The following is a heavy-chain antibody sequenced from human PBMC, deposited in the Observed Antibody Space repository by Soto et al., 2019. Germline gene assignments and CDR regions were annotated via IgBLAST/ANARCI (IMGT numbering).Heavy chain of an antibody. Sequence: VASVKVSCKASGGTFSSYAISWVRQAPGQGLEWMGGIIPIFGTANYAQKFQGRVTITADESTSTAYMELSSLRSEDTAVYYCARDGYYGSGSFRYYYYGMDVRGQGTTVTVSS. J-gene: IGHJ6*02. CDR3: ARDGYYGSGSFRYYYYGMDV. CDR2: IIPIFGTA. V-gene: IGHV1-69*13. D-gene: IGHD3-10*01. CDR1: GGTFSSYA.